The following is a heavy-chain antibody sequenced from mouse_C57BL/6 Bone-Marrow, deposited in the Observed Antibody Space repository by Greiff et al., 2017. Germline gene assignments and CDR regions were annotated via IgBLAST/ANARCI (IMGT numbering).Heavy chain of an antibody. Sequence: VQLQQPGAELVKPGASVKMSCKASGYTFTSYWITWVKQRPGQGLEWIGDIYPGSGSTNYNEKFTSKATLTVYTSSSTAYMQLSSLTSEYSAVYYCASWGFYAMDYWGQGTSVTVSA. J-gene: IGHJ4*01. V-gene: IGHV1-55*01. CDR1: GYTFTSYW. CDR2: IYPGSGST. CDR3: ASWGFYAMDY.